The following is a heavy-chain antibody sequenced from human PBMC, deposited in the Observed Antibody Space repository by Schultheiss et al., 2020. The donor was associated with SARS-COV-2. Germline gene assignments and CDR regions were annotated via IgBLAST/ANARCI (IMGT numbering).Heavy chain of an antibody. D-gene: IGHD1-1*01. CDR1: GGSISSGDYY. CDR3: ARSFSNWDGKFDC. CDR2: IYHSGST. Sequence: SETLSLTCTVSGGSISSGDYYWSWIRQPPGKGLEWIGSIYHSGSTYYNPSLKSRVTISVDTSKNQFSLKLSSVTAADTAVYYCARSFSNWDGKFDCWGQGTLVTVSS. J-gene: IGHJ4*02. V-gene: IGHV4-39*07.